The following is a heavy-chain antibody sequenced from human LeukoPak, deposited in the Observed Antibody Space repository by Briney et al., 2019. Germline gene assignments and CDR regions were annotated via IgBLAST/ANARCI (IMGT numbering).Heavy chain of an antibody. Sequence: GGSLRLSCAASGFTFNTYAMSWVRQAPGKGLEWVSAISGGGATSYYADSVEGRFTISRDNSKNTLYLQMNSLRTEDTAIYYCAKDGSSGIAATADAFDIWGQGTMVTVSS. D-gene: IGHD6-13*01. J-gene: IGHJ3*02. CDR3: AKDGSSGIAATADAFDI. V-gene: IGHV3-23*01. CDR1: GFTFNTYA. CDR2: ISGGGATS.